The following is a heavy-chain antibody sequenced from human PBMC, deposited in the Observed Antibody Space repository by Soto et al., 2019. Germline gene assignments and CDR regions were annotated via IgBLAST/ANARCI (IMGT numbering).Heavy chain of an antibody. V-gene: IGHV1-3*01. CDR2: INPGNGNT. CDR3: ARVPGYSIGDL. J-gene: IGHJ2*01. D-gene: IGHD2-21*01. CDR1: GYTFTSYA. Sequence: QVQLVQSGAEVKKPGASVKVSCKASGYTFTSYAMHWVRQAPGQRLEWMGWINPGNGNTKYSQKFQGRVTITRDTSASKAYMELSSLRSEDTAVYYCARVPGYSIGDLWGRGTLVTVSS.